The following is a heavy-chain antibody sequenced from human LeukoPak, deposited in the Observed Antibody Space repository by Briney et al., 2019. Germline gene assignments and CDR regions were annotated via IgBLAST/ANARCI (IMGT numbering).Heavy chain of an antibody. CDR3: AREGLFRAFDI. Sequence: GGSLRLSCAASGFTFRNYAMHWVRQAPGKGLEWVAVISYDGSHKYYGDSMKGRFTISRDNSKNTLYLQMNSLRAEDTAVYYCAREGLFRAFDIWGQGTMVTVSS. V-gene: IGHV3-30*04. J-gene: IGHJ3*02. CDR1: GFTFRNYA. CDR2: ISYDGSHK.